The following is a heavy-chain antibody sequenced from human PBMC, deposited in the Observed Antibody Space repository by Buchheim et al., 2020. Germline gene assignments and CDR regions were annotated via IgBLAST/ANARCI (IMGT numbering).Heavy chain of an antibody. D-gene: IGHD3-9*01. J-gene: IGHJ6*04. V-gene: IGHV3-15*01. CDR1: GFTFSNAW. CDR3: TTSRLVTPRHANYYYGMDV. Sequence: EVQLVESGGGLVKPGGSLRLSCAASGFTFSNAWMSWVRQAPGKGLEWVGRIKSKTDGGTTDYAAPVKGRFTISRDDSKNTLYLQINSLKTEDTAVYYCTTSRLVTPRHANYYYGMDVWGKGTT. CDR2: IKSKTDGGTT.